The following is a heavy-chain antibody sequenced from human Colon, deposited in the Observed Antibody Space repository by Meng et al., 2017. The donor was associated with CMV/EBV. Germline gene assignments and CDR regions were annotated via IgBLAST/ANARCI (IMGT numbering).Heavy chain of an antibody. CDR1: GFTFSNYW. Sequence: GESLKISCVGSGFTFSNYWMHWVRQAPGKGPVWVSRLTTDGRSTSYADSVKGRFTISRDNGKNMLYLQMNSLRVEDTAVYYCVRGQLVPFDYWGQGILVTVSS. J-gene: IGHJ4*02. V-gene: IGHV3-74*01. CDR2: LTTDGRST. CDR3: VRGQLVPFDY. D-gene: IGHD6-6*01.